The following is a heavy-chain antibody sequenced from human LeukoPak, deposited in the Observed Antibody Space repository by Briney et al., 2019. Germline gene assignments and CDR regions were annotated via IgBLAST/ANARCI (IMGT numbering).Heavy chain of an antibody. V-gene: IGHV3-9*01. D-gene: IGHD3-10*01. J-gene: IGHJ4*02. CDR1: GFTFDDYA. Sequence: GGSLRLSCAASGFTFDDYAMHWVRQALGKGLEWVSGISWNSGSIGYADSVKGRFTISRDNAKNSLYLQMNSLRTEDTALYYCAKDRYGSGSYYFDYWGQGTLVTVSS. CDR3: AKDRYGSGSYYFDY. CDR2: ISWNSGSI.